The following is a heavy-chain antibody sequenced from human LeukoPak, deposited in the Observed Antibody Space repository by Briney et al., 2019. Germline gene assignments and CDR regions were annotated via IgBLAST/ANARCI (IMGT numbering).Heavy chain of an antibody. Sequence: GGSLRLSCAASGFTSSSYALNWVRQAPGKGLEWVATVSGSGDRMYHADSVKGRFTISRDNSKNTIYLQMNSLRAEDTALYYCAKAAAAPGFDFWGQGTLVTVSS. CDR3: AKAAAAPGFDF. CDR1: GFTSSSYA. V-gene: IGHV3-23*01. D-gene: IGHD6-13*01. CDR2: VSGSGDRM. J-gene: IGHJ4*02.